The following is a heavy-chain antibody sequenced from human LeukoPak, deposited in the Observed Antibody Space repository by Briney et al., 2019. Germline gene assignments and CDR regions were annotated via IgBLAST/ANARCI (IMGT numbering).Heavy chain of an antibody. V-gene: IGHV3-7*01. CDR2: INQDGRTK. CDR1: GFIFSNFW. Sequence: GGSLRLSCAASGFIFSNFWMTWVRQAPGRGLEWVATINQDGRTKTYVDSVKGRLTISRDNTKNSLFLQMSSLRAEDTAVYYCARAHNWAYDLWGQGTLVTVSS. J-gene: IGHJ4*02. D-gene: IGHD5-12*01. CDR3: ARAHNWAYDL.